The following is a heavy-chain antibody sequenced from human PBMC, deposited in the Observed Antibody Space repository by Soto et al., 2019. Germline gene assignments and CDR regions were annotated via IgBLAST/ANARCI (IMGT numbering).Heavy chain of an antibody. CDR2: IYYTGST. CDR3: ARAWGEAFDF. D-gene: IGHD3-16*01. CDR1: GGSISSYY. J-gene: IGHJ4*02. Sequence: QVQLQESGPGLVKPSETLSLTCTVSGGSISSYYWSWIRQPPGKGLGWIGYIYYTGSTNYNPPLRSRVTISVDPSKNQFSLKLSSVTAADTAVYYCARAWGEAFDFWGQGTLVTVSS. V-gene: IGHV4-59*01.